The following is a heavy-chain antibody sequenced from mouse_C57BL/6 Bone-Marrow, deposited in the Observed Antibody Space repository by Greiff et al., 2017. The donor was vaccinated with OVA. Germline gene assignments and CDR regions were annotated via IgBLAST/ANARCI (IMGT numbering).Heavy chain of an antibody. CDR3: ARGAPRYYSNYSTAY. V-gene: IGHV3-6*01. CDR2: ISYDGSN. D-gene: IGHD2-5*01. CDR1: GYSITSGYY. Sequence: EVQLQQSGPGLVKPSQSLSLTCSVTGYSITSGYYWTWIRQFPGNKLEWMGYISYDGSNNYNPSLKNRISITRDTSKNQFFLKLNSVTTEDTATYYCARGAPRYYSNYSTAYWGQGTLVTVSA. J-gene: IGHJ3*01.